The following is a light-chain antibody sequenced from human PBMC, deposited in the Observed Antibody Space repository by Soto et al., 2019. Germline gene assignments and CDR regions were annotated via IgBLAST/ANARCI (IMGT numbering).Light chain of an antibody. Sequence: EIVLTQSPATLSLSPGERATLSCSASQSVSSYLAWYQQKPGQAPRLLIYDASNRATGIPARFSGSGSETDFTLTISSLEPEDFAVYYCQQRSNWPLLTFGGGTKVEIK. V-gene: IGKV3-11*01. J-gene: IGKJ4*01. CDR3: QQRSNWPLLT. CDR1: QSVSSY. CDR2: DAS.